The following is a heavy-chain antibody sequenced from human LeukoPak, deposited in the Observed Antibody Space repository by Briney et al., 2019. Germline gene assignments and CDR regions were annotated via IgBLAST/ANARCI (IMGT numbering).Heavy chain of an antibody. CDR2: IYTSGST. D-gene: IGHD3-22*01. J-gene: IGHJ4*02. V-gene: IGHV4-61*02. CDR1: GGSISSGSYY. CDR3: ARFRGEYYYDSSGSYETLEGFDY. Sequence: SETLSLTCTVSGGSISSGSYYWSWIRQPAGKGLEWIGRIYTSGSTNYNPSLKSRVTISVDTSKNQFSLKLSSVTAADTAVYYCARFRGEYYYDSSGSYETLEGFDYWGQGTLVTVSS.